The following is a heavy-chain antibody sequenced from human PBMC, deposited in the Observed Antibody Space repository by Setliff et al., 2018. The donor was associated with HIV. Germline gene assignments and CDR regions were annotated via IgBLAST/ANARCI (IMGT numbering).Heavy chain of an antibody. CDR1: GLTFSDFW. CDR3: ARVGGYNKFDY. V-gene: IGHV3-74*01. CDR2: INTDGGSA. D-gene: IGHD5-12*01. Sequence: GESLKISCAASGLTFSDFWMHWVRQVPGKGLVWVSRINTDGGSANYADSVKGRFTVSRDNAKNTLYLQMNSLGAEDTAVYYCARVGGYNKFDYWGQGTLVTVSS. J-gene: IGHJ4*02.